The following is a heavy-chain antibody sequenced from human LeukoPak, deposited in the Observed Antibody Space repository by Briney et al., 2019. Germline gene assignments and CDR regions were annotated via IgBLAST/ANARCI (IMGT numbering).Heavy chain of an antibody. CDR2: ISSSSSYI. D-gene: IGHD3-9*01. V-gene: IGHV3-21*01. J-gene: IGHJ6*02. CDR3: ARVDAEPSYYDILTGPDYYGMDV. Sequence: GGSLRLSCAASGFTFSSYSMNWVRQAPGKGLEWVSSISSSSSYIYYADSVKGRFTISRDNAKNSLYLQMNSLRAEDTAVYYCARVDAEPSYYDILTGPDYYGMDVWGQGTTVTVSS. CDR1: GFTFSSYS.